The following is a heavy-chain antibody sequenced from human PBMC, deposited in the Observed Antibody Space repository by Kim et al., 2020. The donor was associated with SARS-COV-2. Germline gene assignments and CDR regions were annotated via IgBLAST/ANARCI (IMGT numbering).Heavy chain of an antibody. CDR3: ARDASTSRYSSGWYYYYYYMDV. D-gene: IGHD6-19*01. Sequence: SETLSLTCTVSGDSISSYYWSWIRQPAGKGLEWIGRIYTSGSTNYNPSLKSRVTMSVDTSKNQFSLKLSSVTAADTAVYYCARDASTSRYSSGWYYYYYYMDVWGKGTTVTVS. CDR1: GDSISSYY. J-gene: IGHJ6*03. CDR2: IYTSGST. V-gene: IGHV4-4*07.